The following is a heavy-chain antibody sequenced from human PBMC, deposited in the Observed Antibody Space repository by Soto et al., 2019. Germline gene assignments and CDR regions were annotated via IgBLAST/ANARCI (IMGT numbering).Heavy chain of an antibody. D-gene: IGHD3-22*01. CDR3: ARGDSSGYYFLNWFDP. J-gene: IGHJ5*02. Sequence: SVKVSCKASGGTFSSYAISWVRQAPGQGLEWMGGIIHIFGTANYAQKFQGRVTITADESTSTAYMELSSLRSEDTAVYYCARGDSSGYYFLNWFDPWGQGTLVTVSS. CDR2: IIHIFGTA. CDR1: GGTFSSYA. V-gene: IGHV1-69*13.